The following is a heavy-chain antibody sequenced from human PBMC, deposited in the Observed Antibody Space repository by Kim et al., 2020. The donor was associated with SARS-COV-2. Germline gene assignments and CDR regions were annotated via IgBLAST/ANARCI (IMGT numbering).Heavy chain of an antibody. CDR3: ARAGSPSYYYYGSEYNWFDP. CDR2: ISSSGSTI. CDR1: GFTFSSYE. D-gene: IGHD3-10*01. J-gene: IGHJ5*02. Sequence: GGSLRLSCAASGFTFSSYEMNWDRQAPGKGLEWVSYISSSGSTIYYADSVKGRFTISRDNAKNSLYLQMNSLRAEDTAVYYCARAGSPSYYYYGSEYNWFDPWGQGTLVTVSS. V-gene: IGHV3-48*03.